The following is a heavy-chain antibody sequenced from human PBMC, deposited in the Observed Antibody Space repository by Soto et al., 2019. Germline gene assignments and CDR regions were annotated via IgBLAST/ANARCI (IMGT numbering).Heavy chain of an antibody. D-gene: IGHD3-22*01. CDR1: DGSISSYY. CDR2: IYGTGTT. CDR3: ARNSHYYDSSGYYWLDY. Sequence: SETLSLTCTVSDGSISSYYWSWIRQPPGKGLEWIGYIYGTGTTNYSPSLTNRVTISVDMSKNQFSLRLSSVTAADTAVYYCARNSHYYDSSGYYWLDYWGQGTLVTVSS. J-gene: IGHJ4*02. V-gene: IGHV4-59*01.